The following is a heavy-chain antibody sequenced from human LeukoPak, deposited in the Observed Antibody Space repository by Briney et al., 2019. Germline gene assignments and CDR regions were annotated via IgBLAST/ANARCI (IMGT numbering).Heavy chain of an antibody. CDR3: ARNRGWYATDV. Sequence: KPSETLSLTCSVSGGSVRSDMSLWSWIRQPPGEGLEWIGYVHYSGNANYNPSRESRVTMSLDHSKNQFSLDLTSVTSADTAVYYCARNRGWYATDVWGQGAAVTVSS. CDR2: VHYSGNA. V-gene: IGHV4-61*01. CDR1: GGSVRSDMSL. J-gene: IGHJ6*02. D-gene: IGHD6-19*01.